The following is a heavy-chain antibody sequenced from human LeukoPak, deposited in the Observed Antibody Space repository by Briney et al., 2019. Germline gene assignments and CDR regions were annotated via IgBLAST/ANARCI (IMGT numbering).Heavy chain of an antibody. D-gene: IGHD5-18*01. CDR2: IHYSEST. V-gene: IGHV4-39*01. J-gene: IGHJ3*02. CDR1: GGSISSSNYY. Sequence: PSETLSLTCTVSGGSISSSNYYWGWIRQPPGKGLEWIGSIHYSESTYYNPSLKSRVTISVDTSKNQFSLKLSSVTAADTAVYYCARPGVGSGRYGAFDIWGQGTMVAVSS. CDR3: ARPGVGSGRYGAFDI.